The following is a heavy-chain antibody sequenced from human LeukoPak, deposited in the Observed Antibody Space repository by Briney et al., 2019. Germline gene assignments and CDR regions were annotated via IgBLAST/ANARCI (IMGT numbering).Heavy chain of an antibody. V-gene: IGHV4-59*01. J-gene: IGHJ4*02. CDR1: RDSIRNYY. CDR3: ARGGGTYGSPIDH. CDR2: IYWSGTT. Sequence: PSETLSLICTVSRDSIRNYYWSWIRQPPGKGLEWIGYIYWSGTTDYNPSHKGRVTISLDLSKNQFSLNLRSVTPADTAVYYCARGGGTYGSPIDHWGQGILVTVSS. D-gene: IGHD1-26*01.